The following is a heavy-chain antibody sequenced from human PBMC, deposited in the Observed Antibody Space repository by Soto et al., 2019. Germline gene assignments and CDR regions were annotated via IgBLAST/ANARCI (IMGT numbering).Heavy chain of an antibody. CDR3: AQDHRHNWNDFDY. Sequence: PGGSLRLSCAASGFTFSSYGMHWVRQAPGKGLEWVAVISYDGSNKYYADSVKGRFTISRDNSKNTLYLQMNSLRAEDTAVYYCAQDHRHNWNDFDYWGQGTLVTVSS. CDR1: GFTFSSYG. V-gene: IGHV3-30*18. D-gene: IGHD1-20*01. CDR2: ISYDGSNK. J-gene: IGHJ4*02.